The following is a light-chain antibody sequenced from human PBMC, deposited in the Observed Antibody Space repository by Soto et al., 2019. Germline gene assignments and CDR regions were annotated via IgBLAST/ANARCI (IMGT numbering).Light chain of an antibody. CDR1: KLGDKY. V-gene: IGLV3-1*01. CDR3: QAWDISTYVV. CDR2: QDF. J-gene: IGLJ2*01. Sequence: SYELTQPPSVSVSPGQTASITCSGDKLGDKYAFWYQQKPGQSPVLVMYQDFKRPSGIPERFSASKSGNTATLIISGTQAMDEADYYCQAWDISTYVVFGGGTQLTVL.